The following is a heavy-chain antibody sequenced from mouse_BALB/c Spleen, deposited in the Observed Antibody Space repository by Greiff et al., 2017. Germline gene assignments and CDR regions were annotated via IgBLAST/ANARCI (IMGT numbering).Heavy chain of an antibody. CDR3: ARGGYYVAMDY. J-gene: IGHJ4*01. V-gene: IGHV1-54*01. CDR1: GYAFTNYL. D-gene: IGHD2-3*01. Sequence: VKLMESGAELVRPGTSVKVSCKASGYAFTNYLIEWVKQRPGQGLEWIGVINPGSGGTNYNEKFKGKATLTADKSSSTAYMQLSSLTSDDSAVYFCARGGYYVAMDYWGQGTSVTVSS. CDR2: INPGSGGT.